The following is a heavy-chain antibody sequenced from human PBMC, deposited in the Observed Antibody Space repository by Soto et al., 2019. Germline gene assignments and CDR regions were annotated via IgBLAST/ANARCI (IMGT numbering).Heavy chain of an antibody. Sequence: SETLSLTCAVYGGSFSGYYWSWIRQPPGKGLEWIGEINHSGSTNYNPSLKSRVTISVDTSKNQFSLKLSSVTAADTAVYYCARGPPDDIVVVPAAMDGPFDYWGQGTLVTVSS. CDR2: INHSGST. CDR1: GGSFSGYY. J-gene: IGHJ4*02. D-gene: IGHD2-2*01. CDR3: ARGPPDDIVVVPAAMDGPFDY. V-gene: IGHV4-34*01.